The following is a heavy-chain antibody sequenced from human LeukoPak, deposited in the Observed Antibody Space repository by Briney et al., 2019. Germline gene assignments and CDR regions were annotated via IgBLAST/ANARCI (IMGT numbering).Heavy chain of an antibody. J-gene: IGHJ4*02. V-gene: IGHV1-18*01. CDR1: GYTFTSYG. Sequence: GASVKVSCKASGYTFTSYGISWVRQAPGQGLEWMGWISAYNGNTNYAQKLQGRVTMTTDTSTSTAYMELRSLRSGDTAVYYCARVPYYYDSSGPIGNRIDYWGQGTLVTVSS. CDR3: ARVPYYYDSSGPIGNRIDY. D-gene: IGHD3-22*01. CDR2: ISAYNGNT.